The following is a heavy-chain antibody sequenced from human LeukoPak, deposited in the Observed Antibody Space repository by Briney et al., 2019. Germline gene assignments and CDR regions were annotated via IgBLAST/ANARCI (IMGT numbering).Heavy chain of an antibody. CDR3: ARGSYSPPDY. CDR2: IYYSGST. CDR1: GGSISSYY. V-gene: IGHV4-59*01. D-gene: IGHD5-18*01. J-gene: IGHJ4*02. Sequence: PSETLSLTCTVSGGSISSYYWSWIRQPPGKGLEWIGYIYYSGSTNYNPSLKSRVTISVDTSKNQFSLKLSSVTAADTAVYYCARGSYSPPDYWGQGTLVTVSS.